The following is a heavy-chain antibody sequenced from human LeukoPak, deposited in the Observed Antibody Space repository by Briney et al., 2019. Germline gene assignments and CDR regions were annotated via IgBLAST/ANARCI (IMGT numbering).Heavy chain of an antibody. D-gene: IGHD1-26*01. Sequence: PGGSLRLSCAASGFTLNSYWMTWVRQAPGRGLEWLANIKQDGSEQYYVDSVKGRFTISRDNAKNSLYLQMNSLRAGDTAVYYCARVGKSGSYPFDYWGQGSLVTVSS. CDR2: IKQDGSEQ. CDR1: GFTLNSYW. V-gene: IGHV3-7*05. CDR3: ARVGKSGSYPFDY. J-gene: IGHJ4*02.